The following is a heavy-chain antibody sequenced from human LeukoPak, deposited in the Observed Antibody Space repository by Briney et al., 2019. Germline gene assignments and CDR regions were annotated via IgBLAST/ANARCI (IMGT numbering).Heavy chain of an antibody. Sequence: GGSLRLSCAPSGFTFSNHGMHWVRQAPGKGLEWVAIISSDGSRKYYAHSVEGRFTISRDNAKNSLYLQMNSLRAEDTAVYYCARRYSNSFDYWGQGTLVTVSS. D-gene: IGHD4-11*01. V-gene: IGHV3-33*08. J-gene: IGHJ4*02. CDR1: GFTFSNHG. CDR2: ISSDGSRK. CDR3: ARRYSNSFDY.